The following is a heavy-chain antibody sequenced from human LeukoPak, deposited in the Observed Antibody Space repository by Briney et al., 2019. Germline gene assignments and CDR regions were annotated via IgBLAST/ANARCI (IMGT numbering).Heavy chain of an antibody. Sequence: QPGRSLRLSCAASGFTFDDYAMHWVRQAPGKGLEWVSGISRNSGSIGYADSVKGRFTISRDNAKNSLYLQMNSLRAEDTAVYYCARDYYDSSGYPSPSYDYWGQGTLVTVSS. D-gene: IGHD3-22*01. J-gene: IGHJ4*02. CDR2: ISRNSGSI. V-gene: IGHV3-9*01. CDR3: ARDYYDSSGYPSPSYDY. CDR1: GFTFDDYA.